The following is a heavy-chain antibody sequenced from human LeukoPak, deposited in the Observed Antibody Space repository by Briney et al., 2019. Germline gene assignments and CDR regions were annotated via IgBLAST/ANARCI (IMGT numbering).Heavy chain of an antibody. J-gene: IGHJ3*02. Sequence: GGSLRLSCAASGFSVSIYYMTWVRQAPGKGLEWVSVLYSGGSTYYADSVKGRFTISRDNSKNTVYLQMNSLRAEDTAVYYCARGWVVATGGFDIWGHGTTVSVSS. V-gene: IGHV3-53*01. D-gene: IGHD2-15*01. CDR1: GFSVSIYY. CDR3: ARGWVVATGGFDI. CDR2: LYSGGST.